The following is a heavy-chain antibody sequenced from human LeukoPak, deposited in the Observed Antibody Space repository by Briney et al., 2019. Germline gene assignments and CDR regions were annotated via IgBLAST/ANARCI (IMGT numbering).Heavy chain of an antibody. J-gene: IGHJ4*02. CDR1: GGTFSSYA. V-gene: IGHV1-69*05. D-gene: IGHD5-18*01. CDR3: ARGRGYSYGPTTYYFDY. CDR2: IIPIFGTA. Sequence: ASVKVSCKASGGTFSSYAISWVRQAPGQGLEWMGRIIPIFGTANYAQKFQGRVTITTDESTSTAYMELSSLRSEDTAVYYRARGRGYSYGPTTYYFDYWGQGTLVTVSS.